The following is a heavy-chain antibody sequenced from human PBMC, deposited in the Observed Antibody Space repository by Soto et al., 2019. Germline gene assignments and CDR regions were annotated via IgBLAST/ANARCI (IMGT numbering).Heavy chain of an antibody. V-gene: IGHV2-5*02. Sequence: QITLKESGPTLVKPTQTLTLTCTFSGFSLSTYGVGVGWIRQPPGKALEWLAIIYWDHDQYFSPSLKDRLTISTDTSTNQVVLTRTSMDPVDTATYFCAHFVRTFDVWGHGTVVTVSS. D-gene: IGHD3-10*02. CDR3: AHFVRTFDV. CDR1: GFSLSTYGVG. CDR2: IYWDHDQ. J-gene: IGHJ3*01.